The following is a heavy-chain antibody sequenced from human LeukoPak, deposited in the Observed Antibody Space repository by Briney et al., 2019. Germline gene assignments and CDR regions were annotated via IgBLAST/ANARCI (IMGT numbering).Heavy chain of an antibody. CDR3: ARDLRQLARDRFDP. Sequence: ASVKVSCKASGYTFTSYDINWVRQATGQGLEWMGWMNPNSGNTGYAQKFQGRVTMTRNTSISTAYMELSSLRSEDTAVYYCARDLRQLARDRFDPWGQGTLVTVSS. J-gene: IGHJ5*02. CDR1: GYTFTSYD. CDR2: MNPNSGNT. V-gene: IGHV1-8*01. D-gene: IGHD6-6*01.